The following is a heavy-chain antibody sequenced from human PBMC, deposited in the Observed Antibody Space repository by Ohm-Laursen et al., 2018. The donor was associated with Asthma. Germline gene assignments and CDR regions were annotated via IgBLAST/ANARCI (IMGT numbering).Heavy chain of an antibody. CDR2: ISSSSSYT. CDR3: ARDYMITFGGVIVRPRDY. D-gene: IGHD3-16*02. V-gene: IGHV3-11*06. J-gene: IGHJ4*02. Sequence: GSLRLSCAASGFTFSDYYMSWIRQAPGKGLEWVSYISSSSSYTNYADSVKGRFTISRDNAKNSLYLQMNSLRTEDTAVYYCARDYMITFGGVIVRPRDYWGQGTLVTVSS. CDR1: GFTFSDYY.